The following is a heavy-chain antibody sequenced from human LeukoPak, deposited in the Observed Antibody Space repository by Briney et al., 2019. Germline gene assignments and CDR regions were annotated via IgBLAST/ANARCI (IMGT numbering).Heavy chain of an antibody. CDR3: AKFPDSSSWGNWFDP. J-gene: IGHJ5*02. Sequence: GGSLRLSCAASGFTFSSYAMSWVRQAPGKGLEWVSAISGSGGSTYYADSVKGRFTISRDNSKNTLYLQMNSLRAEDTAVYYCAKFPDSSSWGNWFDPWGQGTLVTVSS. CDR2: ISGSGGST. D-gene: IGHD6-13*01. V-gene: IGHV3-23*01. CDR1: GFTFSSYA.